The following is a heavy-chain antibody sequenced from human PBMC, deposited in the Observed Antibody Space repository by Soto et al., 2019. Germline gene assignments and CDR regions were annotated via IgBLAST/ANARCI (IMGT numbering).Heavy chain of an antibody. V-gene: IGHV1-69*13. CDR1: GSTFSSYA. D-gene: IGHD6-13*01. J-gene: IGHJ6*02. CDR2: IIPIFGTA. CDR3: ARRGPIAAANYYGMDV. Sequence: SVKVSCKASGSTFSSYAISWVRQAPGQGLEWMGGIIPIFGTANYAQKFQGRVTITADESTSTAYMELSSLRSEDTAVYYCARRGPIAAANYYGMDVWGQGTTVTVSS.